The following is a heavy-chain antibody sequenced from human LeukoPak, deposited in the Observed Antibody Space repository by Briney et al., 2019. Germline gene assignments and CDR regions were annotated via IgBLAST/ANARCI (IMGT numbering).Heavy chain of an antibody. D-gene: IGHD3-22*01. CDR3: AEYYYDSSGYYSGFDY. CDR1: GGSISSSSYY. J-gene: IGHJ4*02. V-gene: IGHV4-39*01. Sequence: PSETLSLTCTVSGGSISSSSYYWGWIRQPPGKGLEWIGSIYYSGSTYYNPSLKSRVTISVDTSKNQFSLKLSSVTAADTAVYYCAEYYYDSSGYYSGFDYWGQGTLVTVSS. CDR2: IYYSGST.